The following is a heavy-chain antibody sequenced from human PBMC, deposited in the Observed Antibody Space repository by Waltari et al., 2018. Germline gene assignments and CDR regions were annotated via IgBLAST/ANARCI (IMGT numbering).Heavy chain of an antibody. CDR3: ARGCSGGSCHDDAFDI. D-gene: IGHD2-15*01. Sequence: EVQLVESGGGLIQPGGSLRLSCAASGFTVSSNYMSWVRQAPGKGLEWVSVIYSGGSTYYADFVKGRFTISRDNSKNTLYLQMNSLRAEDTAVYYCARGCSGGSCHDDAFDIWGQGTMVTVSS. CDR1: GFTVSSNY. CDR2: IYSGGST. J-gene: IGHJ3*02. V-gene: IGHV3-53*01.